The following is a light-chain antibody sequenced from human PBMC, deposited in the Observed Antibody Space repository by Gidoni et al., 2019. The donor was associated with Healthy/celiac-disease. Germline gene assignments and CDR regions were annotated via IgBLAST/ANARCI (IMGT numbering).Light chain of an antibody. CDR2: GAS. J-gene: IGKJ1*01. Sequence: DIVMTQSPDPLAVSLGARATINSKSSQSVLSSSNNKNYLAWYQQKPGQPPKLLIYGASTRESGVPYRFSGSGSGTDFTLTISSLQAEDVAVYYCQQYYSTPWTFGQGTKVEIK. CDR3: QQYYSTPWT. CDR1: QSVLSSSNNKNY. V-gene: IGKV4-1*01.